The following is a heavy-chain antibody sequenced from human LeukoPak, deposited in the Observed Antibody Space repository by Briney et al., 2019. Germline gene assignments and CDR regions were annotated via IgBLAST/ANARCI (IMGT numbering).Heavy chain of an antibody. Sequence: GSSVKVSCKASGGTFSSYAISWVRQAPGQGLEWMGGIIPIFGTANYAQKFQGRVTITADESTSTAYMELSSLRSEDTAVYYCARGYGYCSSTSCSLFDYWAREPWSPSPQ. CDR3: ARGYGYCSSTSCSLFDY. CDR1: GGTFSSYA. CDR2: IIPIFGTA. D-gene: IGHD2-2*03. J-gene: IGHJ4*02. V-gene: IGHV1-69*01.